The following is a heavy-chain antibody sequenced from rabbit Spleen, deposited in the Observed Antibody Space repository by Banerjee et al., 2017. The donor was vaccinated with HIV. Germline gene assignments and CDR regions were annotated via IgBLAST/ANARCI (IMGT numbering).Heavy chain of an antibody. CDR3: ARGNYGGYGTTNGLNL. J-gene: IGHJ4*01. V-gene: IGHV1S45*01. CDR1: GFDFSIYYY. CDR2: IDSSTGTI. Sequence: QLEESGGGLVKPGGTLTLTCEASGFDFSIYYYICWVRQAPGKGLELIACIDSSTGTIDYASWAKGRFTISKTSSTTVTLQMTSLTAADTATYFCARGNYGGYGTTNGLNLWGPGTLVTVS. D-gene: IGHD7-1*01.